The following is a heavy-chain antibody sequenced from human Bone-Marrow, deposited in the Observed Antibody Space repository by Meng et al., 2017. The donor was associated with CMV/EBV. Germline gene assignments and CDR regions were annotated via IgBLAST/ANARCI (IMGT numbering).Heavy chain of an antibody. CDR1: GFTLSDYY. J-gene: IGHJ4*02. Sequence: QGLRVTAGGCLVKPGGSLRLSCAASGFTLSDYYMSWIRQAPGKGLEWVAFIRYDGSNKYYADSVKGRFTISRDNSKNTLYLQMNSLRAEDTAVYYCAKGTRFYDYWGQGTLVTVSS. V-gene: IGHV3-30*02. D-gene: IGHD1-1*01. CDR3: AKGTRFYDY. CDR2: IRYDGSNK.